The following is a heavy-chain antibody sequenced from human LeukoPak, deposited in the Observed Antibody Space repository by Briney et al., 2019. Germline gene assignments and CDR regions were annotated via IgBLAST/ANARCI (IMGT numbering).Heavy chain of an antibody. CDR3: ARDCSSTSCYSGFDY. Sequence: PGGSLRLSCAASGFTFSSYAMSWVRQAPGKGLEWVSAISGSGGSTYYADSVKGRFTISRDNAKNSLYLQMNSLRAEDTAVYYCARDCSSTSCYSGFDYWGQGTLVTVSS. CDR1: GFTFSSYA. D-gene: IGHD2-2*01. J-gene: IGHJ4*02. V-gene: IGHV3-23*01. CDR2: ISGSGGST.